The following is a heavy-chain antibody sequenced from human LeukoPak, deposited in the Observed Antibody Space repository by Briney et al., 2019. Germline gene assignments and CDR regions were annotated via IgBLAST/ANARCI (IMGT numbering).Heavy chain of an antibody. D-gene: IGHD3-9*01. V-gene: IGHV3-48*04. CDR2: ISSSSSTM. Sequence: GGSLRLSCAASGFTFSSYSMNWVRQAPGKGLEWVSYISSSSSTMYYADSVKGRFTISRDNAKNSLYLQMNSLRAEDTAVYYCARGSPAVLRYFDWLSDFHYWGQGTLVTVSS. CDR3: ARGSPAVLRYFDWLSDFHY. J-gene: IGHJ4*02. CDR1: GFTFSSYS.